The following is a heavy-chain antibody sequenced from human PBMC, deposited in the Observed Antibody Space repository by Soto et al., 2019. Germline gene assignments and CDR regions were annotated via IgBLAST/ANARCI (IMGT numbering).Heavy chain of an antibody. CDR2: IIPIFGTA. Sequence: SVNVSCKASGGTFSSYAISWVRQAPGQGLEWMGGIIPIFGTANYAQKFQGRVTITADESTSTAYMELSSLRSEDTAVYYCARTMITFGGVIAPRGYYFDYWGQGTLVTVSS. V-gene: IGHV1-69*13. J-gene: IGHJ4*02. CDR3: ARTMITFGGVIAPRGYYFDY. D-gene: IGHD3-16*02. CDR1: GGTFSSYA.